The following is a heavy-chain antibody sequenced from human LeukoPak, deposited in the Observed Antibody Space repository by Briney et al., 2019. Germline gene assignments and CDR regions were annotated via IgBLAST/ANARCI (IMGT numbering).Heavy chain of an antibody. CDR3: AKTRRSGTEYGDFDH. CDR2: IHRDGRTA. Sequence: PGGSLRLSCAASGFNFADFDMHWVRQTPGKGLEWVSLIHRDGRTAYYADSVKGRFTISRDNSRTSLYLPMNGLRTEDTALYHCAKTRRSGTEYGDFDHWGQGTQVTVSS. V-gene: IGHV3-43*02. D-gene: IGHD1-26*01. J-gene: IGHJ4*02. CDR1: GFNFADFD.